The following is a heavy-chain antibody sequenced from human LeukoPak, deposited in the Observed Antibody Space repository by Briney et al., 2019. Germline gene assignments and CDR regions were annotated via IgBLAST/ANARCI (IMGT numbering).Heavy chain of an antibody. CDR2: IIPILGTS. V-gene: IGHV1-69*05. D-gene: IGHD6-13*01. J-gene: IGHJ3*02. CDR1: GGTFSNYA. CDR3: AIDLADATYGLDI. Sequence: SVRVSCKTAGGTFSNYAISWVGQAPGQGLEWVGGIIPILGTSNSAEKFQGRLTVTTDEVTGTAYMELSTLRSEDTAVYYCAIDLADATYGLDIWGQGGMVTVSS.